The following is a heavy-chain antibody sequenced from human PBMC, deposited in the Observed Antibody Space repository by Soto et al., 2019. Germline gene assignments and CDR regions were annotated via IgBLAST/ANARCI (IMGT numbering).Heavy chain of an antibody. CDR3: ARIIEYSSSLTKSEHYSWFDT. J-gene: IGHJ5*02. CDR1: GFSLSTSGMC. D-gene: IGHD6-13*01. CDR2: IDWDDDK. V-gene: IGHV2-70*11. Sequence: SGPTLLNPTQTLTLTFTFSGFSLSTSGMCVSWIRQPPGKALEWLARIDWDDDKYYSTSLKTRLTISKDTSKNQVVLTMTNMDPVDTATYYCARIIEYSSSLTKSEHYSWFDTWCKGTLVTVSS.